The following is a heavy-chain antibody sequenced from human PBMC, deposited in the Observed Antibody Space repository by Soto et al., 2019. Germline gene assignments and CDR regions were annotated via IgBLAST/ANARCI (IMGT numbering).Heavy chain of an antibody. CDR2: ISGSGGST. Sequence: GGSLRLSCAASGFTFSDYYMSWIRQAPGKGLEWVSAISGSGGSTYYADSVKGRFTISRDNSKNTLYLQMNSLRAEDTAVYYCAKNRGIMITFGGVIVRPTPFDYWGQGTLVTVSS. V-gene: IGHV3-23*01. J-gene: IGHJ4*02. CDR1: GFTFSDYY. D-gene: IGHD3-16*02. CDR3: AKNRGIMITFGGVIVRPTPFDY.